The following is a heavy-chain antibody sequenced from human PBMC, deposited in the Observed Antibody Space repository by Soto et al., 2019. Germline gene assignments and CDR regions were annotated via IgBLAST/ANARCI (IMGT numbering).Heavy chain of an antibody. CDR3: VRSVPAATWQYSGMDV. D-gene: IGHD2-2*01. J-gene: IGHJ6*02. Sequence: QVRLQESGPGLVEPSGTLSLTCAVSGDSVSSSSCWSWVRQAPGKGLEWIGEIYHSGTFNYNPSLASRVSVSVDKSRNQLSLDLKSVTAAETAVYYCVRSVPAATWQYSGMDVWGQGTTVTVSS. V-gene: IGHV4-4*02. CDR1: GDSVSSSSC. CDR2: IYHSGTF.